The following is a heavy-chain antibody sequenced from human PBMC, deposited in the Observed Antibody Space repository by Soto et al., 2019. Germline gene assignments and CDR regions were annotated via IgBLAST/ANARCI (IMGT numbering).Heavy chain of an antibody. V-gene: IGHV4-59*01. Sequence: PSETLSLTCTVSGGSISSYYWSWIRQPPGKGLEWIEYIYYSGSTNYNPSLKSRVTISVDTSKNQFSLKLSSVTAADTAVYYCARGYCSSTSCYFGWFDPWGQGTLVTVSS. J-gene: IGHJ5*02. CDR1: GGSISSYY. CDR2: IYYSGST. CDR3: ARGYCSSTSCYFGWFDP. D-gene: IGHD2-2*01.